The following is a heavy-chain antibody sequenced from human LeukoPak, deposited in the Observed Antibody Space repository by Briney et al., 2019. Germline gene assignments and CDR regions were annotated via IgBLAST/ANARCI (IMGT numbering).Heavy chain of an antibody. CDR1: GGSISSGSYY. V-gene: IGHV4-61*02. D-gene: IGHD3-22*01. J-gene: IGHJ4*02. CDR2: IYTSGST. Sequence: SETLSLTCTVSGGSISSGSYYWSWIRQPAGKGLEWIGRIYTSGSTNYNPSLKSRVTISVDTSKNQFSLKLSSVTAADTAVYYCASSTYYYDSSGEKKWSWEYWGQGTLVTVSS. CDR3: ASSTYYYDSSGEKKWSWEY.